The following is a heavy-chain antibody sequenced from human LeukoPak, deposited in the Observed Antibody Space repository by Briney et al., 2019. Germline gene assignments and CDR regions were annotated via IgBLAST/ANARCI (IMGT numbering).Heavy chain of an antibody. CDR1: GFTFSSYA. D-gene: IGHD2-2*01. J-gene: IGHJ6*02. CDR3: ANYCSSTSCPYVHYYYYGMDV. CDR2: ISSSGGST. Sequence: QPGGSLRLSCAVSGFTFSSYAMSWVRQAPGKGLEWDSAISSSGGSTYYADSVKGRFTISRDNSKHTLYLQMNSLRAEDTAVYYCANYCSSTSCPYVHYYYYGMDVWGQGTTVTVSS. V-gene: IGHV3-23*01.